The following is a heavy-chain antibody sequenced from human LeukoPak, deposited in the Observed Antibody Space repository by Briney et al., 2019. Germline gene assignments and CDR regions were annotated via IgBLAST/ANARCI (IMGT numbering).Heavy chain of an antibody. J-gene: IGHJ3*02. CDR3: ARERFIGVVVVHVYAFDN. V-gene: IGHV1-69*13. CDR2: IIPIFGTA. Sequence: SVKVSCKASGGTFSSYAISWVRQAPGQGLEWMGGIIPIFGTANYAQKFQGRVTITADESTSTAYMELSSLRSEDTAVYYCARERFIGVVVVHVYAFDNWGQGTMVTVSS. CDR1: GGTFSSYA. D-gene: IGHD3-22*01.